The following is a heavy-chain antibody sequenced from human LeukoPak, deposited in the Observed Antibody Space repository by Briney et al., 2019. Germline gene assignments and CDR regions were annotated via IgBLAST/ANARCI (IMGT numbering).Heavy chain of an antibody. D-gene: IGHD6-13*01. Sequence: GASVKLCCKTSGYSFTNYGISWVRQAPGLGLDWMCWISAYKGNTNYAQKVQGRVTMTTDTSTSTAHMELRSLRFGDTAVYYCARDQSVRLLQTSSTYFKHVFAIWGQGSMVTVSS. CDR1: GYSFTNYG. CDR2: ISAYKGNT. V-gene: IGHV1-18*01. J-gene: IGHJ3*02. CDR3: ARDQSVRLLQTSSTYFKHVFAI.